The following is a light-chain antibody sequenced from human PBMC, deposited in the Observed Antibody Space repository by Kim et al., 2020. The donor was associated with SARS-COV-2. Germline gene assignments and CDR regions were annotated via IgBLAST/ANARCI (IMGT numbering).Light chain of an antibody. CDR3: MQGTHWPWT. CDR1: QSLVHSDGNTY. CDR2: KVS. V-gene: IGKV2-30*02. Sequence: DVVMTQSPLSLPVTLGQPASISCRSSQSLVHSDGNTYLNWFQQRPGQSPRRLIYKVSNRDPGVPDRFSGSGSGTDFTLKITRVEPEDVGIYYCMQGTHWPWTFGQGTKVDIK. J-gene: IGKJ1*01.